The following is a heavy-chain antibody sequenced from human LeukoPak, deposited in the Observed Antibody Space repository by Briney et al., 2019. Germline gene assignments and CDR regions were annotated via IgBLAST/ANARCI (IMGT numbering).Heavy chain of an antibody. CDR1: GESISSYY. Sequence: SETLSLTCTVSGESISSYYYSWIRQPPGEGLEWIGTIYYSGSTYYKSSLKSRLTISVDSSKNQFSLKMISVTAADTGVYYCARHGNWDPFDYWGQGALVTVSS. D-gene: IGHD7-27*01. V-gene: IGHV4-59*05. CDR2: IYYSGST. J-gene: IGHJ4*02. CDR3: ARHGNWDPFDY.